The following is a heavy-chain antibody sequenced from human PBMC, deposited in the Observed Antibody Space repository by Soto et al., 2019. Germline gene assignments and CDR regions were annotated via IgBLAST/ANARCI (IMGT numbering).Heavy chain of an antibody. D-gene: IGHD3-22*01. CDR3: ARGRYYDSSGFCY. Sequence: SETLSLTCAVYGGSFSGYYWSWIRQPPGKGLEWIGEINHSGSTNYNPSLKSRVTISVDTSKNQFSLKLSSVTAADTAVYYCARGRYYDSSGFCYWGQGTLVTVSS. V-gene: IGHV4-34*01. CDR1: GGSFSGYY. CDR2: INHSGST. J-gene: IGHJ4*02.